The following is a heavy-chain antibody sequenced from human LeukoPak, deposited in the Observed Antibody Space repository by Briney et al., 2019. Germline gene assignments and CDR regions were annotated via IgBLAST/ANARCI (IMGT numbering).Heavy chain of an antibody. Sequence: PGGSLRLSCAASGFTFRSYGMHWVRQAPGKGLEWVAFIRYDGSNKYYADSVKGRFTISRDNSKNTLYLQMNSLRVEDTAVYYCANVKFLEWLPSTNFDYWGQGTLVTVSS. V-gene: IGHV3-30*02. D-gene: IGHD3-3*01. CDR1: GFTFRSYG. J-gene: IGHJ4*02. CDR2: IRYDGSNK. CDR3: ANVKFLEWLPSTNFDY.